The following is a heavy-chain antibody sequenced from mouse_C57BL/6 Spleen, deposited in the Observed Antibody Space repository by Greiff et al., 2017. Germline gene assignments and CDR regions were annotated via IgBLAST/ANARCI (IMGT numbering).Heavy chain of an antibody. CDR2: IIPGSGGT. J-gene: IGHJ4*01. CDR3: ARGRNWDYAMDY. Sequence: QVQLQQSGAELVRPGTSVKVSCKASGYAFTNYLIAWVKQRPGQGLEWIGVIIPGSGGTNYTEKFKGKGTLTADKSSSTASMQLSSLKSEDSAVYFCARGRNWDYAMDYWGQGTSVTVSS. CDR1: GYAFTNYL. V-gene: IGHV1-54*01. D-gene: IGHD4-1*01.